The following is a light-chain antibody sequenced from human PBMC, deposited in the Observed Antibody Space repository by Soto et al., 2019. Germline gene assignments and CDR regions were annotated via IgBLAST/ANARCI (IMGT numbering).Light chain of an antibody. J-gene: IGLJ2*01. V-gene: IGLV2-14*03. CDR2: DVN. CDR3: SSYTTLNTVI. Sequence: QSALTQPASVSVSPGQSITLSCTGCSSDVGSSNYVSWYQQLPGKAPKLIIFDVNNRPSGVSDRFSGSKSDNTASLTISGLQAEDEADYYCSSYTTLNTVIFGGGTKVTVL. CDR1: SSDVGSSNY.